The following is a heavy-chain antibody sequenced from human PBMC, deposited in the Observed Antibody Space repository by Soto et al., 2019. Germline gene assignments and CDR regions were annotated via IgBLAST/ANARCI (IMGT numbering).Heavy chain of an antibody. Sequence: GASVKVSCKASGYTFISYYMHWVRQAPGQGLEWMGIINPSGGSTIYAQKFQGRVTMTRDTSTSTVYMELSSLRSEDTAVYYCARGYDYVWGSFYYFDYWGQGTLVTVSS. D-gene: IGHD3-16*01. CDR3: ARGYDYVWGSFYYFDY. CDR1: GYTFISYY. CDR2: INPSGGST. V-gene: IGHV1-46*01. J-gene: IGHJ4*02.